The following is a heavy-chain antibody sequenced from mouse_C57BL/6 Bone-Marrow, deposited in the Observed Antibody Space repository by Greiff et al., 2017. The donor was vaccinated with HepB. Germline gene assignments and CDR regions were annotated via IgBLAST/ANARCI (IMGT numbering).Heavy chain of an antibody. D-gene: IGHD2-4*01. CDR2: INPNNGGT. CDR1: GYTFTDYY. CDR3: ARILYDYPVAY. Sequence: EVQLQQSGPELVKPGASVKISCKASGYTFTDYYMNWVKQSHGKSLEWIGDINPNNGGTSYNQKFKGKATLTVDKSSSTAYMELRSLTSEDSAVYYCARILYDYPVAYWGQGTLVTVSA. V-gene: IGHV1-26*01. J-gene: IGHJ3*01.